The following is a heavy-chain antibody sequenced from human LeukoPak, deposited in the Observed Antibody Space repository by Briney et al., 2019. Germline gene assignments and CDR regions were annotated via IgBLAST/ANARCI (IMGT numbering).Heavy chain of an antibody. D-gene: IGHD3-10*01. V-gene: IGHV1-2*02. CDR1: GYTFTGYY. CDR2: INPNSGGT. Sequence: GASVTVSCKASGYTFTGYYMHWVRQAPGQGLEWMGWINPNSGGTNYAQKFQGRVTMTRDTSISTAYMELSRLRSDDTAVYYCARVGYYGSGSYLYWGQGTLVTVSS. CDR3: ARVGYYGSGSYLY. J-gene: IGHJ4*02.